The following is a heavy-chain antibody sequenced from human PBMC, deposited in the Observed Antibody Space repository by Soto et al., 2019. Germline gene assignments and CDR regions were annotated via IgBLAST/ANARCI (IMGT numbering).Heavy chain of an antibody. CDR1: VFTFSNYA. CDR2: ISGSGGVI. V-gene: IGHV3-23*01. J-gene: IGHJ4*02. CDR3: AKERADRGVDY. Sequence: QPVGSLRLSCASSVFTFSNYAMTCVRQAPGKGLEWVSSISGSGGVIYYPDSVKGRFTISRDNSKNTVHLQMNSLRAEDTAVYYCAKERADRGVDYWGQGTLFTVSS.